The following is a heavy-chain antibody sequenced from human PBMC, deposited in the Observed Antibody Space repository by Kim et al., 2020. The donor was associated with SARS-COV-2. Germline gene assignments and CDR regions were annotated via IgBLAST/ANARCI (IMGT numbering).Heavy chain of an antibody. CDR3: ARGGGPDSREGVASYYYYYGMDV. CDR2: IDPSDSYT. V-gene: IGHV5-10-1*01. J-gene: IGHJ6*02. Sequence: GESLKISCKGSGYSFTSYWISWVRQMPGKGLEWMGRIDPSDSYTNYSPSFQGHVTISADKSISTAYLQWSSLKASDTAMYYCARGGGPDSREGVASYYYYYGMDVWGQGTTVTVSS. D-gene: IGHD2-15*01. CDR1: GYSFTSYW.